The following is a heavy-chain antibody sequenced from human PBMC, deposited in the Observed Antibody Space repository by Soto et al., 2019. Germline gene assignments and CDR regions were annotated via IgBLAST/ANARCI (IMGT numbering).Heavy chain of an antibody. CDR1: GYTFTSYD. J-gene: IGHJ4*02. CDR2: MNTNSGNT. CDR3: ARDPRYDSGDYVADY. Sequence: QVQLVQSGAEVKKPGASVKVSCKASGYTFTSYDINWVRQATGQGLEWMGWMNTNSGNTGYAQKFQGRVTMTRKTPISTAYMELSSQRSEATAVYYCARDPRYDSGDYVADYWGQGTLVTVAS. D-gene: IGHD4-17*01. V-gene: IGHV1-8*01.